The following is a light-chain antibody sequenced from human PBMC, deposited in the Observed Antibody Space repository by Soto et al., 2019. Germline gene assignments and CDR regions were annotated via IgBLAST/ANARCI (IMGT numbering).Light chain of an antibody. J-gene: IGKJ3*01. CDR2: KAS. Sequence: DIQMTQSPSTLSASVGDRVTITCRASQSISSWLAWYQQKPGKAPKLLIYKASTLESGVPSRFSGSGSGTELTLTINSLQPDDFATYYCQQSFTFGPRTNVDIK. V-gene: IGKV1-5*03. CDR1: QSISSW. CDR3: QQSFT.